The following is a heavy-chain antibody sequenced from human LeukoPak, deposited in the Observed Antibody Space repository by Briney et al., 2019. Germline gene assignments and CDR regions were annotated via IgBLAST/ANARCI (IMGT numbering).Heavy chain of an antibody. CDR2: IIPIFGTA. Sequence: SVKVSCKASGGTFSSYAISWVRQAPGQGLEWMGGIIPIFGTANYAQKFQGRVTITADESTSTAYMELSSLRSEDTAVYYCARGGSGSYYPYDYWGQGTLVTVSS. CDR1: GGTFSSYA. D-gene: IGHD1-26*01. J-gene: IGHJ4*02. CDR3: ARGGSGSYYPYDY. V-gene: IGHV1-69*01.